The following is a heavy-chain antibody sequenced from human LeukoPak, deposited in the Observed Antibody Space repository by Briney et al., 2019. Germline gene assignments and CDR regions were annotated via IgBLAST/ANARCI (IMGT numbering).Heavy chain of an antibody. Sequence: SVKVSCKASGGTLSSYAISWVRQAPGQGLEWMGGIIPIFGTANYAQKFQGRVTITTDESTSTAYMELSSLRSEDTAVYYCARDGSLNGRRVSWGQGTLVTVSS. CDR2: IIPIFGTA. V-gene: IGHV1-69*05. CDR1: GGTLSSYA. CDR3: ARDGSLNGRRVS. D-gene: IGHD2-2*03. J-gene: IGHJ4*02.